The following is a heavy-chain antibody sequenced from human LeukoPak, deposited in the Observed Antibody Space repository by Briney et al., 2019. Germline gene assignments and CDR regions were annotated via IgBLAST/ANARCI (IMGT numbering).Heavy chain of an antibody. CDR3: AREGYIGSYYGLFD. CDR2: IYYSGST. Sequence: SETLSLTCTVSGGSISSYYWSWIRQPPGKGLEWIGYIYYSGSTNYNPSLKSRVTISVDTSKNQFSLQLNSVTPEDTAVYYCAREGYIGSYYGLFDWGQGTLVTVSS. J-gene: IGHJ4*02. D-gene: IGHD1-26*01. CDR1: GGSISSYY. V-gene: IGHV4-59*12.